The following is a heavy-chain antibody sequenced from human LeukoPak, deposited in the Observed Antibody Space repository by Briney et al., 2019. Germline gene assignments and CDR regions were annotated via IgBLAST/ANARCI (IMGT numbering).Heavy chain of an antibody. CDR3: AKDWIKGRGGETDY. CDR1: GFTFNTYA. D-gene: IGHD2-15*01. Sequence: GGSLRLSCVASGFTFNTYAMSWVRQAPGKGLEWVSAISGSGGSTYYADSVKGRFTISRDSSKNTLYLQMNSLRAEDTAVYYCAKDWIKGRGGETDYWGQGTLVTVSS. J-gene: IGHJ4*02. CDR2: ISGSGGST. V-gene: IGHV3-23*01.